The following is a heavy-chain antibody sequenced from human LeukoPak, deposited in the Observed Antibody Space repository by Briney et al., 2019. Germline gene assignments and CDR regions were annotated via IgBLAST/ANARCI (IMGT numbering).Heavy chain of an antibody. CDR1: GGSISSYY. V-gene: IGHV4-59*01. CDR2: IYYSGST. CDR3: ARAPTVGETRTKHYYYYYGMDV. D-gene: IGHD3-16*01. J-gene: IGHJ6*02. Sequence: PSETLSLTCTVSGGSISSYYWSWIRQPPGKGLEWIGYIYYSGSTNYNPSLKSRVTISVDTSKNQFSLKLSSVTAADTAVYYYARAPTVGETRTKHYYYYYGMDVWGQGTTVTVSS.